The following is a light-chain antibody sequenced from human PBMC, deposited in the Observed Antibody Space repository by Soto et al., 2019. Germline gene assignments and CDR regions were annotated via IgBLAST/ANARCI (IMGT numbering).Light chain of an antibody. CDR2: AAS. CDR3: QKCKVSPFT. CDR1: QDIGNF. Sequence: DIQMTQSPSSLSAFVGDRVTITCRSSQDIGNFVAWYQQKPGKVPKLLIYAASTLQSGVPSRFSGSGSGTDFTLTISSLQPEDVATYYCQKCKVSPFTFGGGTKVEIK. J-gene: IGKJ4*01. V-gene: IGKV1-27*01.